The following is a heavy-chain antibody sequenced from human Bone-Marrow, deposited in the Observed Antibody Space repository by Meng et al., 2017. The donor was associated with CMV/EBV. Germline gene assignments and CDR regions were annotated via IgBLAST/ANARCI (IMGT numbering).Heavy chain of an antibody. CDR2: IYYSGST. Sequence: GSLRLSCTVSGGSISSSSYYWGWIRQPPGKGLEWIGSIYYSGSTYYNPSLKSRVTISVDTSKNQFSLKLSSVTAADTAVYYCARGGKVQGRWLQFYWGQGKLVHVSS. D-gene: IGHD5-24*01. V-gene: IGHV4-39*07. CDR1: GGSISSSSYY. J-gene: IGHJ4*02. CDR3: ARGGKVQGRWLQFY.